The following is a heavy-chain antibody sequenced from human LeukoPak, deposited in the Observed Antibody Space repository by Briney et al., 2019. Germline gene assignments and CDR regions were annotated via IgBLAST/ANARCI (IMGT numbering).Heavy chain of an antibody. CDR2: ISGSGGST. Sequence: GGSLRLSCAASGFTFSTYAMHWVRQAPGKGLEWVSAISGSGGSTYYADSVKGRFTISRDNSKNTLYLQMNSLRAEDTAVYYCAKSPAVDAAFDIWGQGTMVTVSS. CDR1: GFTFSTYA. V-gene: IGHV3-23*01. D-gene: IGHD4-23*01. CDR3: AKSPAVDAAFDI. J-gene: IGHJ3*02.